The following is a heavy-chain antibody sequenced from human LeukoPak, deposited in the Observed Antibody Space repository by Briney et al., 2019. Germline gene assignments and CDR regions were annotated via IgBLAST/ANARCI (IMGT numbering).Heavy chain of an antibody. Sequence: SETLSLTCTVSGGSISSYYWSWIRQTPGKGLEWIGYVYSSGSTKYNPSLRSRVTISVDTSKNQFSLRLSSVTTADTAVYYCARHIGALYFHPWGQGTLVSVSS. CDR3: ARHIGALYFHP. D-gene: IGHD2-21*01. J-gene: IGHJ1*01. CDR1: GGSISSYY. V-gene: IGHV4-59*01. CDR2: VYSSGST.